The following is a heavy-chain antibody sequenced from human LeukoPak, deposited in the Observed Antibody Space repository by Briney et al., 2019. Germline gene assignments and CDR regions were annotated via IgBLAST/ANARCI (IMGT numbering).Heavy chain of an antibody. V-gene: IGHV3-66*01. D-gene: IGHD6-13*01. CDR3: ARDLRAAAGYYYYYGMDV. CDR2: IYSGGTT. CDR1: GFTVSSNY. J-gene: IGHJ6*02. Sequence: PGGSLRLSCAASGFTVSSNYMSWVRQAPGKGLEWVSVIYSGGTTYYADSVKGRFTISRDNSKNTLYLQMNSLRAEDTAVYYCARDLRAAAGYYYYYGMDVWGQGTTVTVSS.